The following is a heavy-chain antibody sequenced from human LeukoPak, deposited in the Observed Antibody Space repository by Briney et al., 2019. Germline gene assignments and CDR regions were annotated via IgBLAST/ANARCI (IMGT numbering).Heavy chain of an antibody. V-gene: IGHV4-61*02. Sequence: SETLSLTRTVSGGSISSGSYYWSWIRQPAGKGLEWIGRIYSSGSTNYNPSLKSRVTISVDTSKNQFSLRLSSVTAADTAVYYCARDGGLQLDYWGQGTLVTVSS. J-gene: IGHJ4*02. CDR2: IYSSGST. D-gene: IGHD5-18*01. CDR3: ARDGGLQLDY. CDR1: GGSISSGSYY.